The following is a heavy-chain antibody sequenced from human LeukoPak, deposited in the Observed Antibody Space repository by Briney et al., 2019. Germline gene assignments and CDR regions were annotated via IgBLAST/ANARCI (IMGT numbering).Heavy chain of an antibody. J-gene: IGHJ3*02. CDR2: IIHIFGTA. CDR3: ASWPYYDILTGYYSEDAFDI. CDR1: GGTFSSYA. V-gene: IGHV1-69*05. Sequence: SVKVSCKASGGTFSSYAISWVRQAPGQGLEWMGGIIHIFGTANYAQKFQGRVTITTDESTSTAYMELSSLRSEDTAVYYCASWPYYDILTGYYSEDAFDIWGQGTMVTVSS. D-gene: IGHD3-9*01.